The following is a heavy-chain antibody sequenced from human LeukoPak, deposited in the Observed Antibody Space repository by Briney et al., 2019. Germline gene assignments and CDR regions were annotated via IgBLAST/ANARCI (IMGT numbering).Heavy chain of an antibody. D-gene: IGHD1-1*01. J-gene: IGHJ4*02. V-gene: IGHV3-7*01. CDR3: ATFGAHWNLDY. Sequence: GGSLRLSCAASGFSFSSKWMSWVRQAPGKGLEWVANIKLDGSKKYHVDSVKGRFTISRDNAKNSLYLQMNNLRAEDTAIYYCATFGAHWNLDYWGQGTLVTVSS. CDR2: IKLDGSKK. CDR1: GFSFSSKW.